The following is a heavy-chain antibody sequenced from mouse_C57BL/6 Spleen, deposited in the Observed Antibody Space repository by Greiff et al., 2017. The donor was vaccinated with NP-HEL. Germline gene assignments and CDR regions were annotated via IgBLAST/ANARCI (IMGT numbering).Heavy chain of an antibody. J-gene: IGHJ3*01. CDR2: IHPNSGST. CDR3: ARGDYGRWFAY. CDR1: GYTFTSYW. Sequence: QVQLQQPGAELVKPGASVKLSCKASGYTFTSYWMHWVKQRPGQGLEWIGMIHPNSGSTNYNEKFKSKATLTVDKSSSTAYMQLSSLKSEDSAVYYCARGDYGRWFAYWGQGTLVTVSA. D-gene: IGHD2-4*01. V-gene: IGHV1-64*01.